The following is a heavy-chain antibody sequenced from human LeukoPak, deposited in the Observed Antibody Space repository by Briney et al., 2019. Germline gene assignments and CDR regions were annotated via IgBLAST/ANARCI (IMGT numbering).Heavy chain of an antibody. D-gene: IGHD6-13*01. V-gene: IGHV4-34*01. J-gene: IGHJ6*02. CDR2: INHSGST. Sequence: SETLSLTCAVYGGSFSGYYWSWIRQPPGKGLEWIGEINHSGSTNYNPSLKSRVTISVDTSKNQFSLKLSSVTAADTAVYYCARLGVAAAGTPGVSYYYYGMDVWGQGTTVTVSS. CDR1: GGSFSGYY. CDR3: ARLGVAAAGTPGVSYYYYGMDV.